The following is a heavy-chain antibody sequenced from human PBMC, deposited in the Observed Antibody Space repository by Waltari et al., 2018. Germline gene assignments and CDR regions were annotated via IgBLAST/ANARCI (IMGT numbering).Heavy chain of an antibody. V-gene: IGHV3-49*03. CDR1: GFTFGDYA. CDR2: IRSKAYGGTT. J-gene: IGHJ4*02. CDR3: TRATGIAVVDFDY. D-gene: IGHD6-19*01. Sequence: EVQLVESGGGLVQPGRSLRLSCTASGFTFGDYAMSWFRQAPGKGLEWVGFIRSKAYGGTTEYAASVKGRFTISRDESKSIAYLQMNSLKTEDTAVYYCTRATGIAVVDFDYWGQGTLVTVSS.